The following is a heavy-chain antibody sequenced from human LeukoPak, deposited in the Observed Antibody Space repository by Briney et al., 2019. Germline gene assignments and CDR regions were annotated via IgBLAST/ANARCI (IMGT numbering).Heavy chain of an antibody. Sequence: GGSLRLSCAASGFTFSSYWMSWVRQAPGKGLEWVANIKQDGSEKYYADSVKGRFTISRDNSKNTLYLQMNSLRAEDTAVYYCAKEGGHSSGWYFDYWGQGTLVTVSS. J-gene: IGHJ4*02. CDR3: AKEGGHSSGWYFDY. D-gene: IGHD6-19*01. CDR2: IKQDGSEK. V-gene: IGHV3-7*01. CDR1: GFTFSSYW.